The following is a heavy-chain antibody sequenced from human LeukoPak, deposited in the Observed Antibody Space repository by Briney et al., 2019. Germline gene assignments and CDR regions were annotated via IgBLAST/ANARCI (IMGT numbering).Heavy chain of an antibody. CDR1: GFTFSSYG. V-gene: IGHV3-33*03. CDR2: IWYDGSNK. CDR3: AKAPGYYRYYFDY. Sequence: PGGSLRLSCAASGFTFSSYGMHWVRQAPGKGLEWVAVIWYDGSNKYYADSVKGRFTISRDNAKNSLYLQMNSLRAEDTAFYYCAKAPGYYRYYFDYWGQGTLVTVSS. J-gene: IGHJ4*02. D-gene: IGHD3-22*01.